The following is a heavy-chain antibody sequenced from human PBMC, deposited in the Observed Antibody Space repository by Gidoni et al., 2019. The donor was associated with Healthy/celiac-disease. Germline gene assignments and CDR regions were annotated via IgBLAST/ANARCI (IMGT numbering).Heavy chain of an antibody. J-gene: IGHJ4*02. Sequence: QVQLVQSGAEVKKPGSSVKVSCKASGGTFSSYAISWVRQAPGQGLEWMGGIIPIVGTANYAQKFQGRVTITADKSTSTAYMELSSLRSEDTAVYYCASSLGVVVAATPGDWGQGTLVTVSS. V-gene: IGHV1-69*06. D-gene: IGHD2-15*01. CDR3: ASSLGVVVAATPGD. CDR1: GGTFSSYA. CDR2: IIPIVGTA.